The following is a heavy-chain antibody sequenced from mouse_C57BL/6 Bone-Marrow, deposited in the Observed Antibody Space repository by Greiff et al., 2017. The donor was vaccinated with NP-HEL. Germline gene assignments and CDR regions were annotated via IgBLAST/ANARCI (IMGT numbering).Heavy chain of an antibody. CDR2: SRNKANDYTT. J-gene: IGHJ1*03. V-gene: IGHV7-1*01. CDR3: ARDNWDWNFDV. D-gene: IGHD4-1*01. CDR1: GFTFSDFY. Sequence: EVNVVESGGGLVQSGRSLRLSCATSGFTFSDFYMEWVRQAPGKGLEWIAASRNKANDYTTEYSASVKGRFIVSRDTSQSILYLQMNALRAEDTSIYYCARDNWDWNFDVWGTGTTVTVSS.